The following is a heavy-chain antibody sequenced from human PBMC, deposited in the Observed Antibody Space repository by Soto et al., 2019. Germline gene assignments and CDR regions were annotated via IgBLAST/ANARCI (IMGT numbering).Heavy chain of an antibody. J-gene: IGHJ4*02. D-gene: IGHD3-22*01. CDR1: GFSLTTSGVG. Sequence: PTLVNPTQTLTLTCTFSGFSLTTSGVGVGWIRQPPGKTLEWLALIYWDDDKRYSPSLKRRLSITKDTSKNQVVLTMTNVDPVDTATYYCVHKGKNYYDCSGYEYYFRYWGQGTLVTVSS. V-gene: IGHV2-5*02. CDR3: VHKGKNYYDCSGYEYYFRY. CDR2: IYWDDDK.